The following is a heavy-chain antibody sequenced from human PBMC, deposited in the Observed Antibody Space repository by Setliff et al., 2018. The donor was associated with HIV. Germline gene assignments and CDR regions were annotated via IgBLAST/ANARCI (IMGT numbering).Heavy chain of an antibody. CDR1: GYTFTSYY. D-gene: IGHD6-13*01. Sequence: GASVKVSCKASGYTFTSYYMHWVRQAPGQGLEWMGIINPSGGSTSYAQKFQGRVTMTRDTSTSTVYMELSSLRSEDTAVYYCARDKGIAAGEEYFQHWGQGTLVTVSS. V-gene: IGHV1-46*01. CDR3: ARDKGIAAGEEYFQH. J-gene: IGHJ1*01. CDR2: INPSGGST.